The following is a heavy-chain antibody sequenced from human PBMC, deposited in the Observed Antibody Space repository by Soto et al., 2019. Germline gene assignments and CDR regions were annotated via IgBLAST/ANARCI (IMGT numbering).Heavy chain of an antibody. J-gene: IGHJ6*02. Sequence: QVQLVESGGGVVQPGRSLRLSCAASGFTFSSYGMHWVRQAPGKGLEWVAVIWYDGSNKYYADSVKGRFTISRDNSKNTLYLQMNSLRAEDTAVYYCARERGSSWYVYYYGMDVWGQGTTVTVSS. CDR3: ARERGSSWYVYYYGMDV. CDR1: GFTFSSYG. V-gene: IGHV3-33*01. D-gene: IGHD6-13*01. CDR2: IWYDGSNK.